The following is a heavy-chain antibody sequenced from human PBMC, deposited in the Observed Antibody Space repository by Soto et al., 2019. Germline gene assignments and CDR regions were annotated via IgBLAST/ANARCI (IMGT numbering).Heavy chain of an antibody. V-gene: IGHV3-64*01. CDR1: ELTCIGFA. J-gene: IGHJ4*02. CDR3: ARDPFYDILTGYYPNYFDY. D-gene: IGHD3-9*01. CDR2: ISSNGGST. Sequence: WVLLRVPWGAVELTCIGFAMHWVRKATGKEQEYFSAISSNGGSTYYANSVKGRFTISRDNSKNSLYLQMGSLRAEDMAVYYCARDPFYDILTGYYPNYFDYWGQGTLVTVSS.